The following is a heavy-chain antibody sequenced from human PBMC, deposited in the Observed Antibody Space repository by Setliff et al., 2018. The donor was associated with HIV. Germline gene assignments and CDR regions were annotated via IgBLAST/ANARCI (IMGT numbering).Heavy chain of an antibody. CDR2: INDIGGT. Sequence: SETLSLTCAAYGGSFSHYYWSWIRQSPGKGLEWIGEINDIGGTNYNPSLKSRVITSVDTSKSQVSLTLKSVTAADTAVYFCARRNWGWFDTWGQGTQVTAPQ. D-gene: IGHD7-27*01. J-gene: IGHJ5*02. V-gene: IGHV4-34*01. CDR1: GGSFSHYY. CDR3: ARRNWGWFDT.